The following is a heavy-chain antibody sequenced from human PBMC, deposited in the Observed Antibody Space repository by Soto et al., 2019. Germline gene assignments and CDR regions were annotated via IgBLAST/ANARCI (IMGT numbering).Heavy chain of an antibody. CDR3: ARGRYNWNY. D-gene: IGHD1-20*01. Sequence: SETLSLTCAVYGGSFSGYYWSWIRRPPGKGLEWIGETNHSGSTNYNPSLKSRVTISVDTSKNQFSLKLSSVTAADTAVYYCARGRYNWNYWGQGTLVTVSS. CDR1: GGSFSGYY. V-gene: IGHV4-34*01. CDR2: TNHSGST. J-gene: IGHJ4*02.